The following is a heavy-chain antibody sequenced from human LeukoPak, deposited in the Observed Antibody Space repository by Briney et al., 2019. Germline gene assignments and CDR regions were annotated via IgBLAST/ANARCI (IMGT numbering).Heavy chain of an antibody. CDR2: INHSGST. D-gene: IGHD3-10*01. CDR3: ARLRKGGLLWFGEAKYNWFDP. J-gene: IGHJ5*02. CDR1: GGSFSGYY. V-gene: IGHV4-34*01. Sequence: SETLSLTCAVYGGSFSGYYWSWIRQPPGKGLEWIGEINHSGSTNYNPSLKSRVTISVDTSKNQFSLKLSSVTAADTAVYYCARLRKGGLLWFGEAKYNWFDPWGQGTLVTVSS.